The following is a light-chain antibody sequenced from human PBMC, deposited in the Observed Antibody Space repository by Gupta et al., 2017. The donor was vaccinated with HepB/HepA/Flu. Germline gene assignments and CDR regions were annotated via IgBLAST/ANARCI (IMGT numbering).Light chain of an antibody. CDR3: CSEEGSSNGWV. CDR2: EVS. V-gene: IGLV2-23*02. CDR1: SSDVGSYNL. J-gene: IGLJ3*02. Sequence: QSALTQPASVSGSPGRSITISCTGTSSDVGSYNLVSWYQQYQGKAPKLMIYEVSKRPLGVSNRFSGSKSGNTASLTISGLQAEDEADYYCCSEEGSSNGWVFGGGTKLTVL.